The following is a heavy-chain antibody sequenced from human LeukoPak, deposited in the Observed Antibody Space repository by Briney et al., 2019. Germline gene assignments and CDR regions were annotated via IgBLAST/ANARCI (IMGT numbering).Heavy chain of an antibody. D-gene: IGHD4-17*01. V-gene: IGHV3-66*01. J-gene: IGHJ6*03. CDR1: GFTVSSDY. CDR3: ANYGDYYYYYMDV. Sequence: GGSLRLSCAASGFTVSSDYMIWVRQAPGKGLEWVSVIYSGGSTSYADSVKGRFTISRDNSKNTLYLQMNSLRAEDTAVYYCANYGDYYYYYMDVWGKGTTVTISS. CDR2: IYSGGST.